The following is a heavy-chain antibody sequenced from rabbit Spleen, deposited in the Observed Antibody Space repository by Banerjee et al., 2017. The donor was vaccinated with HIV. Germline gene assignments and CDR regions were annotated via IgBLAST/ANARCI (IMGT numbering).Heavy chain of an antibody. V-gene: IGHV1S40*01. Sequence: QSLEESGGGLVKPGGTLTLTCTVSGFSFSSGYDMCWVRQAPGKGLEWIACIYAGSSSSTYSATWAKGRFTLSKTSSTTVTLQMTSLTAADTATYFCARDAGTSFSTYGMDLWGPGTLVTVS. CDR3: ARDAGTSFSTYGMDL. CDR2: IYAGSSSST. CDR1: GFSFSSGYD. D-gene: IGHD8-1*01. J-gene: IGHJ6*01.